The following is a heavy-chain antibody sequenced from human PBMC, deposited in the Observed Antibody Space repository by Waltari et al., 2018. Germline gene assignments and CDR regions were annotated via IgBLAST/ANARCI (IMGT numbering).Heavy chain of an antibody. CDR1: GYSFTSYW. J-gene: IGHJ4*02. Sequence: EVQLVQSGAEVKKPGESLKISCKGSGYSFTSYWIGWVRQMPGKGLEWMGISYPGDSATRYSPSVQGQVTISADKSISTAYLQWSSLKASDTAMYYCARRGGTIFGVVIEDYFDYWGQGTLVTVSS. V-gene: IGHV5-51*01. CDR3: ARRGGTIFGVVIEDYFDY. D-gene: IGHD3-3*01. CDR2: SYPGDSAT.